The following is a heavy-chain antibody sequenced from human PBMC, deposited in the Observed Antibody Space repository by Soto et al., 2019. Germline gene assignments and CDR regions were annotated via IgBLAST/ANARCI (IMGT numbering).Heavy chain of an antibody. CDR2: ISDRGTT. CDR1: GGSIGSYY. CDR3: ARDRWTSRANWFDP. Sequence: SETLSLTCTVFGGSIGSYYWSWIRQAPGKGLEWIGHISDRGTTTYNPSLGSRVTISVDTSRNLFSLKLSSVTVADTAVYFCARDRWTSRANWFDPWGPGTLVTVSS. D-gene: IGHD3-16*02. J-gene: IGHJ5*02. V-gene: IGHV4-59*12.